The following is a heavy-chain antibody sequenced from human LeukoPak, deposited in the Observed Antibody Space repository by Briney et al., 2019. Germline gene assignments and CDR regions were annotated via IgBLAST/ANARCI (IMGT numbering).Heavy chain of an antibody. CDR3: ARDEATEDYFDY. J-gene: IGHJ4*02. V-gene: IGHV1-69*05. Sequence: SVKVSCKASGYTFTSYGISWVRQAPGQGLEWMGGIIPIFGTANYAQKFQGRVTITTDESTSTAYMELSSLRSEDTAVYYCARDEATEDYFDYWGQGTLVTVSS. CDR2: IIPIFGTA. D-gene: IGHD5-24*01. CDR1: GYTFTSYG.